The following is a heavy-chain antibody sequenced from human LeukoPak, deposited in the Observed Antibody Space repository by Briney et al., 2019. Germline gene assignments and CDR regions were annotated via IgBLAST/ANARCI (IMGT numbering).Heavy chain of an antibody. D-gene: IGHD3-9*01. CDR1: GFTFSSYA. CDR3: AKDMYDILTGYDIGRDNWFDP. V-gene: IGHV3-30*04. CDR2: ISYDGTNK. Sequence: GGSLRLSCAASGFTFSSYAMHWVRQAPGQGLEWVAVISYDGTNKYYADSVKGRFTISRDNFKNTLYLQMNSLRVDDTAVYYCAKDMYDILTGYDIGRDNWFDPWGQGTLVSVSS. J-gene: IGHJ5*02.